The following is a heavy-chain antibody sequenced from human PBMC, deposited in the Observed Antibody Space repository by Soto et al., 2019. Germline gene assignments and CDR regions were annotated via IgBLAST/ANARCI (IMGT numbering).Heavy chain of an antibody. V-gene: IGHV3-23*01. CDR1: GFTFSSYA. J-gene: IGHJ6*02. Sequence: QPGGSLRLSCAASGFTFSSYAMSWVRQAPGKGLEWVSAISGSGGSTYYADSVKGRFTISRDNSKNTLYLQMNSLRAEDTAVYYCAKDPGFTANYYYGMDVWGQGTTVTDSS. D-gene: IGHD6-25*01. CDR2: ISGSGGST. CDR3: AKDPGFTANYYYGMDV.